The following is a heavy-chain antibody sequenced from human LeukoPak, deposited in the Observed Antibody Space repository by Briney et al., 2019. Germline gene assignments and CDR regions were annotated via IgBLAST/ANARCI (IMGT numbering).Heavy chain of an antibody. D-gene: IGHD4-17*01. J-gene: IGHJ6*03. CDR2: ISANGGNT. V-gene: IGHV3-23*01. Sequence: PGGSLRLSCAASGFTFSSYVMSWVRQAPEKGLEWVSAISANGGNTNYADSVMGRFTISRDNSKNTLYLQMNSLRAEDTAVYYCAKIPYGDYVLDYYYYMDVWGKGTTVTISS. CDR3: AKIPYGDYVLDYYYYMDV. CDR1: GFTFSSYV.